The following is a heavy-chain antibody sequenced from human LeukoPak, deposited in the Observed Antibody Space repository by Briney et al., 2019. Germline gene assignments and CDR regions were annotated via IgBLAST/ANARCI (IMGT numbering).Heavy chain of an antibody. CDR1: GFTFSSYW. D-gene: IGHD3-10*01. J-gene: IGHJ4*02. V-gene: IGHV3-74*01. CDR3: AIDAITITNRYTRGDY. CDR2: INSDGSST. Sequence: PGGSLRLSCAASGFTFSSYWMHWVRQAPGKGLVWVSRINSDGSSTSYADSVKGRFTISRDNAKNTLYLQMNSLRAEGTAVYYCAIDAITITNRYTRGDYWGQGTLVTVSS.